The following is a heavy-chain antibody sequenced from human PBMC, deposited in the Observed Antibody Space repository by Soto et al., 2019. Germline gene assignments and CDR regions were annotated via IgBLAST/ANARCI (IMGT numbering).Heavy chain of an antibody. CDR1: GFTFSSYG. J-gene: IGHJ4*02. Sequence: GGSLRLSCAASGFTFSSYGMHWVRQAPGKGLEWVAVISYDGSNKYYADSVKGRFTISRDNSKNTLYLQMNSLRAEDTAVYYCARDPEHYFDYCGQAXLLTVYS. CDR3: ARDPEHYFDY. CDR2: ISYDGSNK. V-gene: IGHV3-30*03.